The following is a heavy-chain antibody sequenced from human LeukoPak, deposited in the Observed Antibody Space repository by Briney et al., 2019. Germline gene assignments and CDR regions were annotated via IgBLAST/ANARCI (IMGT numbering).Heavy chain of an antibody. CDR3: ARDVSGYYDY. J-gene: IGHJ4*02. CDR1: GFTFRNFG. Sequence: PGGSLRLSCAASGFTFRNFGMHWVRQAPGKGLEWVAVIWYDGSNQYYADSVKGRFIISRDNSKKTLSLQMNSLRVEDTAVYYCARDVSGYYDYWGQGTLVSVFS. D-gene: IGHD3-22*01. V-gene: IGHV3-33*01. CDR2: IWYDGSNQ.